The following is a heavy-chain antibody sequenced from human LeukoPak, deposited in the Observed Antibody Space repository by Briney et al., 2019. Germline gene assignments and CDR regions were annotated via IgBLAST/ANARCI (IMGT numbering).Heavy chain of an antibody. CDR2: IDYSGST. CDR1: GDSISSSSHY. D-gene: IGHD2-2*01. CDR3: TREHLGYCSSTSCTALTFDP. J-gene: IGHJ5*02. Sequence: SETLSLTCTVSGDSISSSSHYWGWIRQPPGEGLEWIGNIDYSGSTHYSPSLKSRVTISVDSSKNHFSLNLISVTAADTAVYYCTREHLGYCSSTSCTALTFDPWGQGTLVTVSA. V-gene: IGHV4-39*02.